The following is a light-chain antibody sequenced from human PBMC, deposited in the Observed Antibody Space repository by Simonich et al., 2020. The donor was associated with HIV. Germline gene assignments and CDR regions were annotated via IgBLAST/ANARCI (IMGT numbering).Light chain of an antibody. J-gene: IGLJ2*01. Sequence: QSVLTQPPSASGTPGHRVTISCSGSSSNIGSNYVYWYQQLPGTAPKLLIYRNNQRPSGVPDRFSGSKSGTSASLAISGLQSEDEADYYCAAWDDSLNGVVFGGGTKLTVL. CDR1: SSNIGSNY. V-gene: IGLV1-47*01. CDR3: AAWDDSLNGVV. CDR2: RNN.